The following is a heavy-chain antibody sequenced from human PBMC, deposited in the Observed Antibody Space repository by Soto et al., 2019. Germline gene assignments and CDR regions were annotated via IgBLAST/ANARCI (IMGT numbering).Heavy chain of an antibody. CDR2: IDPRSGGA. V-gene: IGHV1-2*02. Sequence: ASVKVSFKASGYAITAYYIHWVRQAPGQGLEWMGWIDPRSGGAIYAQKFQDRVTMTRDTSISTVYMDLSGLRSDDTALYYCARDDYGIYPYWR. D-gene: IGHD1-26*01. J-gene: IGHJ4*01. CDR1: GYAITAYY. CDR3: ARDDYGIYPY.